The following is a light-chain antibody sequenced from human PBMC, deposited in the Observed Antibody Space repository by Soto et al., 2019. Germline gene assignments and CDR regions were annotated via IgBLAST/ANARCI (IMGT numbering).Light chain of an antibody. V-gene: IGKV1-5*03. CDR3: QQYNSYSPST. CDR1: QSISSW. Sequence: DIQMTQSPSTLSASVGDRVTITCRASQSISSWLAGYQQKPGKTPKLLIYTASSLESGVPSRFSGSGAGIAFSLTSNSPPPDDFATYYDQQYNSYSPSTSGPGTKVYIE. J-gene: IGKJ3*01. CDR2: TAS.